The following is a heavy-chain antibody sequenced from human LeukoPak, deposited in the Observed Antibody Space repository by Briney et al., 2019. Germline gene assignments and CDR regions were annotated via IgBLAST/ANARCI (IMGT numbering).Heavy chain of an antibody. D-gene: IGHD6-13*01. CDR1: GYTFTGYY. V-gene: IGHV1-2*02. Sequence: VASVKVSCKASGYTFTGYYMHWVRQAPGQGLEWMGWINPNRGGTNYAQKFQGRVTMTRDTSISTAYMELSRLRSDDTAVYYCASDPGSSYSSSWYAAYGMDVWGQGTTVTVSS. CDR3: ASDPGSSYSSSWYAAYGMDV. CDR2: INPNRGGT. J-gene: IGHJ6*02.